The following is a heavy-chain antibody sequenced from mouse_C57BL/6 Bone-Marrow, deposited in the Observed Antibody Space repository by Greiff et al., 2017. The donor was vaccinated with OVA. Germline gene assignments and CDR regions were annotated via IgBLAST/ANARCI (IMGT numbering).Heavy chain of an antibody. D-gene: IGHD1-1*01. J-gene: IGHJ3*01. CDR1: GFSFNTYA. V-gene: IGHV10-1*01. Sequence: EVQRVESGGGLVQPKGSLKLSCAASGFSFNTYAMNWVRQAPGKGLEWVARIRSKSNNYATYYADSVKDRFTISRDDSESMLYLQMNNLKTEDTAMYYCVRPSPYDWFAYWGQGTLVTVSA. CDR3: VRPSPYDWFAY. CDR2: IRSKSNNYAT.